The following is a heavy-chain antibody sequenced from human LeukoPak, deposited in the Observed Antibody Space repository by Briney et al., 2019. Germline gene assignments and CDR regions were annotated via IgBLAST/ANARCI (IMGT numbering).Heavy chain of an antibody. CDR1: GYTFTGYY. CDR2: INPNSGGT. V-gene: IGHV1-2*02. CDR3: ARVGLLEFKIDY. Sequence: ASVKVSCKASGYTFTGYYMHWVRQAPGQGLEWMGWINPNSGGTNYAQKFQGRVTMTRDTSISTAYMELSRLGSDDTAVYYCARVGLLEFKIDYWGQGTLVTVSS. J-gene: IGHJ4*02. D-gene: IGHD3-3*01.